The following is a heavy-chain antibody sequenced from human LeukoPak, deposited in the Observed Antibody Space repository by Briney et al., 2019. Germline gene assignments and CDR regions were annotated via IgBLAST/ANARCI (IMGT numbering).Heavy chain of an antibody. CDR3: ARVSYYYYGSGSYSQDAFDI. CDR2: IRFDGSNK. Sequence: GGSLRLSCAASGFTLNTYGMHWVRQAPGKGLEWVAFIRFDGSNKYYADSVKGRFTISRDNSKNTLYLQMKSLRAEDAAVYYCARVSYYYYGSGSYSQDAFDIWGQGTMVTVSS. D-gene: IGHD3-10*01. J-gene: IGHJ3*02. CDR1: GFTLNTYG. V-gene: IGHV3-30*02.